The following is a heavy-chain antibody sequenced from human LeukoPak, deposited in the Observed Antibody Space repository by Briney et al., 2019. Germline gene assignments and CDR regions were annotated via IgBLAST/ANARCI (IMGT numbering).Heavy chain of an antibody. J-gene: IGHJ4*02. CDR3: ARGARKGDDYGGFFDY. D-gene: IGHD4-23*01. CDR2: ISPSGGST. V-gene: IGHV1-46*01. Sequence: GASVKVSCKAFGYTFTSNYMHWVRQAPGQGPEWMGVISPSGGSTTYAQKFQGRVTLTRDMSTSTDYLELSSLRPQDTAVYYCARGARKGDDYGGFFDYWGQGTLVTASS. CDR1: GYTFTSNY.